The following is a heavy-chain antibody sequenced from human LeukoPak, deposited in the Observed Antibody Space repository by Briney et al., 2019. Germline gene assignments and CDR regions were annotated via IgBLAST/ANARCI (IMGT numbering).Heavy chain of an antibody. D-gene: IGHD1-26*01. V-gene: IGHV3-30*18. CDR3: AKESVGATSY. CDR1: GFTFSSNG. CDR2: ISYDGSNK. J-gene: IGHJ4*02. Sequence: PGGSLRLSCVASGFTFSSNGMHWVRQAPGKGLEWVAVISYDGSNKYYADSVKGRFTISRDNSKNTLYLQMNSLRAEDTAVYYCAKESVGATSYWGQGTLVTVSS.